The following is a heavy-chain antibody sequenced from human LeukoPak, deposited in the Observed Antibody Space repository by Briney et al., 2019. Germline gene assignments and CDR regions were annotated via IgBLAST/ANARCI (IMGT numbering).Heavy chain of an antibody. J-gene: IGHJ4*02. Sequence: QPGGSLRLSCAASGFTVSSNYMSWVRQAPGKGLEWVSVIYSGGSTYYADSVKGRFTISRDNSKNTLYLQMNSLRAEDTAVYYCARDDRQQLVFDYWGQGTLVTVSS. CDR1: GFTVSSNY. D-gene: IGHD6-13*01. V-gene: IGHV3-66*01. CDR2: IYSGGST. CDR3: ARDDRQQLVFDY.